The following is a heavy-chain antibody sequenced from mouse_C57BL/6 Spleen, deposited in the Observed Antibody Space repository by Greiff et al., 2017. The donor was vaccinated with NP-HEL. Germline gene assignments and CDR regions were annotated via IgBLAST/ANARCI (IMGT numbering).Heavy chain of an antibody. J-gene: IGHJ3*01. D-gene: IGHD2-4*01. CDR3: ARRGYDYDGAWFAY. CDR1: GFTFSDYY. V-gene: IGHV5-12*01. Sequence: EVQVEESVGCLVQPGGSLTLSCASSGFTFSDYYLYLVRPTPVNRLEWVAYISNGGGSTYYPDTVKGRFTISRDNAKNTLYLQRSRLKSEDTAMYYCARRGYDYDGAWFAYWGQGTLVTVSA. CDR2: ISNGGGST.